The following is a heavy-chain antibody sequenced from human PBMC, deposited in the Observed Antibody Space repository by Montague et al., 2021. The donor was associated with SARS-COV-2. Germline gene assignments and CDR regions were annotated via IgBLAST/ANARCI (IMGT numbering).Heavy chain of an antibody. Sequence: SLRLSCAASGFTFGVYGMSWVRQAPGKGLEWASGISDSGGSTYYADSVKGRFTISRDNSKNTLYLQMNSLRAEDTAVYYCAKRGSYFFDYWGQGTLVTVSS. CDR3: AKRGSYFFDY. V-gene: IGHV3-23*01. D-gene: IGHD1-26*01. J-gene: IGHJ4*02. CDR1: GFTFGVYG. CDR2: ISDSGGST.